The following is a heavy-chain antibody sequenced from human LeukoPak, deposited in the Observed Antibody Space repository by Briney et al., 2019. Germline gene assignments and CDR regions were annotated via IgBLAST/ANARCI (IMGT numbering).Heavy chain of an antibody. V-gene: IGHV4-61*02. CDR2: IDTSGST. J-gene: IGHJ5*02. D-gene: IGHD6-19*01. Sequence: PSQTLSLTCTVSGGSVSSGGYYWSCIQQPAGKGVEWIGRIDTSGSTNYNPSLKSRVTMSVDTSKNQFSLKLSSVTAADTAVYYCARDRHSSGWYGGAYNWFDPWGQGTLVTVSS. CDR3: ARDRHSSGWYGGAYNWFDP. CDR1: GGSVSSGGYY.